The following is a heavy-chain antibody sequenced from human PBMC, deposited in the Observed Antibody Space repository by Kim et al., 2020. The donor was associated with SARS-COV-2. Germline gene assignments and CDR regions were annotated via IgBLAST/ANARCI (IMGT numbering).Heavy chain of an antibody. CDR2: IYSSGST. CDR3: ATLSGGSPYLLSRYFD. V-gene: IGHV4-39*01. D-gene: IGHD3-16*02. CDR1: GGSISGSDYY. Sequence: SETLSLTCTVYGGSISGSDYYWGWVRQAPGKGLEWVGNIYSSGSTYYNPSFESRVRISVATSKNQFSLNLDSVTTADTAVYFCATLSGGSPYLLSRYFD. J-gene: IGHJ4*03.